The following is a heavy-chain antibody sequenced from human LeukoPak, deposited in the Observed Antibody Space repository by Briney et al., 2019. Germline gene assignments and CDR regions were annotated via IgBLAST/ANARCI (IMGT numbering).Heavy chain of an antibody. Sequence: SETLSLTCTVSGGSISSYYWSWIRQPPGKGLEWIGYIYYSGSTNYNPSLKSRVTISVDTSKNQFSLKLSSVTAADTAVYYCARRGRRWLQYGAYFDYWGQGTLVTVSS. CDR3: ARRGRRWLQYGAYFDY. J-gene: IGHJ4*02. CDR2: IYYSGST. V-gene: IGHV4-59*01. D-gene: IGHD5-24*01. CDR1: GGSISSYY.